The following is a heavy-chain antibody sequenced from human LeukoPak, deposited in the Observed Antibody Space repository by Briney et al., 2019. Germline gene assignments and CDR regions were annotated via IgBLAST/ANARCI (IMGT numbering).Heavy chain of an antibody. CDR1: GLTFSSYG. D-gene: IGHD6-13*01. Sequence: GGSLRLSCEASGLTFSSYGMHWVRQAPGKGLEWVAVIWSDGSNKYYADSVKGRFAISRDNSKNTVCLQMNSLRAEDTAVYYCASAAGAYDNWGQGTLVTVSS. CDR3: ASAAGAYDN. J-gene: IGHJ4*02. CDR2: IWSDGSNK. V-gene: IGHV3-33*01.